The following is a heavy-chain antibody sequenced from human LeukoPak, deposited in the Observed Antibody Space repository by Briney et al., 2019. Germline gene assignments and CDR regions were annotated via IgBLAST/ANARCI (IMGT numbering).Heavy chain of an antibody. V-gene: IGHV3-33*01. CDR2: IWSDGSFK. J-gene: IGHJ6*03. Sequence: GGSLRLSCGASGFTFSAYGMHWVRQAPGKGLEWVAFIWSDGSFKYYADSVKGRFTISRDNAKNSLYLQMNSLRAEDTAVYYCAREVNDHYYYMDVWGKGTTVTISS. CDR3: AREVNDHYYYMDV. CDR1: GFTFSAYG. D-gene: IGHD1-1*01.